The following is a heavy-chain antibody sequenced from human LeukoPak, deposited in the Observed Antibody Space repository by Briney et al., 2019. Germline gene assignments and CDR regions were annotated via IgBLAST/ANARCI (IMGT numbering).Heavy chain of an antibody. Sequence: GGSLRLSCAASGFTFSSYEMNWVRQAPGKGLEWVSYISSSGSTIYYADSVKVRFTISRDNAKNSLYLQMNSLRAEDTAVYYCALAPMTTVTSFDYWGQGTLVTVSS. CDR1: GFTFSSYE. V-gene: IGHV3-48*03. D-gene: IGHD4-17*01. CDR2: ISSSGSTI. J-gene: IGHJ4*02. CDR3: ALAPMTTVTSFDY.